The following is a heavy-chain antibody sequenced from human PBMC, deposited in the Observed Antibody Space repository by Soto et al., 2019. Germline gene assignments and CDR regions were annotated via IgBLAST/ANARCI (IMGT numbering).Heavy chain of an antibody. V-gene: IGHV4-31*03. CDR2: IYYSGST. CDR1: GGSISSGGYY. J-gene: IGHJ4*02. Sequence: SETLSLTFTVSGGSISSGGYYWRRIRQHPGKGLEWIGYIYYSGSTYYNPSLKSRVTISVYTSKNQFSLKLSSVTAADTAVYYCARDNDIFDYWGQGTLVTVS. CDR3: ARDNDIFDY. D-gene: IGHD3-9*01.